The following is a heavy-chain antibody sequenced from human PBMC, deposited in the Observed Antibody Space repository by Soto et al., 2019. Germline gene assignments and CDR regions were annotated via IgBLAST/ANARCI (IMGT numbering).Heavy chain of an antibody. CDR2: ISGSGGST. D-gene: IGHD6-19*01. Sequence: GGSLRLSCAASGFTFSSYAMTWVRQAPGKGLEWVSVISGSGGSTYFADSVKGRFTISRDNSKNTLYLQMNSLRAEDTAVYYCAFPLYSSGWCFDYWGQGTLVTVSS. CDR1: GFTFSSYA. V-gene: IGHV3-23*01. J-gene: IGHJ4*02. CDR3: AFPLYSSGWCFDY.